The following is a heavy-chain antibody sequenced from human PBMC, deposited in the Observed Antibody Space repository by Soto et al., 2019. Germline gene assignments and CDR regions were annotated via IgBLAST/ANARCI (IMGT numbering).Heavy chain of an antibody. CDR3: AMTRLYDTGTNDYHRDALDI. J-gene: IGHJ3*02. D-gene: IGHD3-22*01. CDR1: GFSFGTYV. CDR2: ISGSGGRV. V-gene: IGHV3-23*01. Sequence: EVQLLESGGGMVEPRGSLKLSCAASGFSFGTYVMNWVRQAPGKGLEWVSGISGSGGRVYSADSVEGRFTISRDNSRNTLYLQMNSLRAEDTAIYYCAMTRLYDTGTNDYHRDALDIWGQGTQVTVSS.